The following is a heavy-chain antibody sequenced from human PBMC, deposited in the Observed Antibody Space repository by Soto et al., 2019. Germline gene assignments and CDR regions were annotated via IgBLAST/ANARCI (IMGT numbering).Heavy chain of an antibody. CDR1: GFTFSNTW. J-gene: IGHJ4*02. Sequence: PGGSLRLSCAASGFTFSNTWMNWVRQAPGKGLEWVGLIKSKTDGGTIDYPAPVKGRFIISRDDSRNTLYLQMNSLKTEDTAVYYCTTAHPRGPDYWGQGTLVTVSS. CDR2: IKSKTDGGTI. CDR3: TTAHPRGPDY. D-gene: IGHD5-12*01. V-gene: IGHV3-15*01.